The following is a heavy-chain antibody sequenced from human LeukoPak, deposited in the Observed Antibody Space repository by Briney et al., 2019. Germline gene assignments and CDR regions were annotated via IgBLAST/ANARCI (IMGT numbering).Heavy chain of an antibody. CDR2: ISGSGGST. J-gene: IGHJ4*02. D-gene: IGHD3-10*01. V-gene: IGHV3-23*01. CDR3: AKAGEYYPDGSCYYENYYFDY. Sequence: GGSLRLSCAASGFTFNNYAMAWVRQAPGKGLEWVSDISGSGGSTFYSVKGRFTISRDNSKNTLFLQMNRLRAEDTAIYYCAKAGEYYPDGSCYYENYYFDYWGQRTLVTVSS. CDR1: GFTFNNYA.